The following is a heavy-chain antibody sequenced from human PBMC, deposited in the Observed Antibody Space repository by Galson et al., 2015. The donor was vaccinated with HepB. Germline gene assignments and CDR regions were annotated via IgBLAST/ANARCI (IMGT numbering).Heavy chain of an antibody. J-gene: IGHJ6*02. CDR3: AKDSSSSWYRRYYYYGMDV. CDR1: GFTFSSYG. CDR2: ISYDGSNK. Sequence: SLRLSCAASGFTFSSYGMHWVRQAPGKGLEWVAVISYDGSNKYYADSVKGRFTISRDNSKNTLYLQMNSLRAEDTAVYYCAKDSSSSWYRRYYYYGMDVWGQGTTVAVSS. V-gene: IGHV3-30*18. D-gene: IGHD6-13*01.